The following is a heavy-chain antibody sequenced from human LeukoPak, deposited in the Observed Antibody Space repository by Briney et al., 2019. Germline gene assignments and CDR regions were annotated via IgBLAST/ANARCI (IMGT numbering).Heavy chain of an antibody. CDR3: AKDFSRIAAADPFDY. D-gene: IGHD6-13*01. CDR1: GFTFSSYA. V-gene: IGHV3-23*01. CDR2: ISGSGGST. J-gene: IGHJ4*02. Sequence: EGSLRLSCAASGFTFSSYAMSWVRQAPGKGLEWVSAISGSGGSTYYADSVKGRFTISRDNSKNTLYLQMNSLRAEDTAVYYCAKDFSRIAAADPFDYWGQGTLVTVSS.